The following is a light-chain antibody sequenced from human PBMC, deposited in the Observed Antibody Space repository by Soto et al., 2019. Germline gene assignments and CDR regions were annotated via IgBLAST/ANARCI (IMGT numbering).Light chain of an antibody. CDR1: SSNIGSNT. J-gene: IGLJ2*01. CDR3: AAWDVSLSGPV. V-gene: IGLV1-44*01. Sequence: QSVLTQPPSASGTPGQRVTISCSGSSSNIGSNTVNWYQQVPGTAPKLLIYSNDQRPSGVPDRFSGSKSGTSASLAISGLQSEDEADYSCAAWDVSLSGPVFGGGTKLTVL. CDR2: SND.